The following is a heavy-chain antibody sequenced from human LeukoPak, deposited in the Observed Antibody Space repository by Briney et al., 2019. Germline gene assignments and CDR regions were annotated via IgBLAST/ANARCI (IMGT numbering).Heavy chain of an antibody. CDR3: ARVGYCSSTSCQLSDAFDI. Sequence: GGSLRLSCAASGFTFSSYGMHWVRQAPGKGLEWVAYIQYDGINKYYAGSVKGRFSISRDNAKNSLYLQMNSLRAEDTAVYYCARVGYCSSTSCQLSDAFDIWGQGTMVTVSS. J-gene: IGHJ3*02. V-gene: IGHV3-30*02. D-gene: IGHD2-2*01. CDR1: GFTFSSYG. CDR2: IQYDGINK.